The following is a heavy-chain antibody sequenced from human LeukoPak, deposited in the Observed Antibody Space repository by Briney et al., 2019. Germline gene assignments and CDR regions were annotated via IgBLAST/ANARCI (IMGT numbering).Heavy chain of an antibody. V-gene: IGHV3-20*04. CDR3: ATYSGSYYEGAPFGH. CDR1: GFTFDDYG. J-gene: IGHJ4*02. Sequence: GGSLRLSCAASGFTFDDYGMSWVRQAPGKGLQWVSGINWNGGSTGYADSVKGRFTISRDNAKKSLYLQMNSLRAEDTAFYYCATYSGSYYEGAPFGHWGQGTLVTVSS. CDR2: INWNGGST. D-gene: IGHD1-26*01.